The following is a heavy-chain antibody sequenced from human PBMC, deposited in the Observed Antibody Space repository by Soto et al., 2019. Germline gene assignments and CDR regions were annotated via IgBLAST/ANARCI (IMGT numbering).Heavy chain of an antibody. V-gene: IGHV1-69*01. CDR3: ARDGGRHSGGIDY. CDR1: GGTFSSYS. Sequence: QVQLVQSGAEVKKPGSSVKVSCKASGGTFSSYSINWVRQAPGQGLEWMGEIIPIFGTANYAQKFQGRVTIPADESTSTAYMEMSSLRSEDTAVYYCARDGGRHSGGIDYWGPGTLVTVSS. J-gene: IGHJ4*02. CDR2: IIPIFGTA. D-gene: IGHD1-26*01.